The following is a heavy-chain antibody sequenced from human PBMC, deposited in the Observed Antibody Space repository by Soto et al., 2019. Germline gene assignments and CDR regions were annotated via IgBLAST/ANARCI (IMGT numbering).Heavy chain of an antibody. V-gene: IGHV3-30*03. J-gene: IGHJ4*02. CDR3: LTGGDVAAGCYYFVN. CDR2: ISYGGTDK. Sequence: SLRLSCAASGFTFSNHGMHWVRQAPGKGLEWVAVISYGGTDKYHADSVKGRFTISRDNSKNTLFLQITRPIVEDTDLYYRLTGGDVAAGCYYFVNWDRGSLVRVFS. D-gene: IGHD6-13*01. CDR1: GFTFSNHG.